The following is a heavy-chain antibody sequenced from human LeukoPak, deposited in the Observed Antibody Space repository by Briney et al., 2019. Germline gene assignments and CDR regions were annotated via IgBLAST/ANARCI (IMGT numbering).Heavy chain of an antibody. CDR1: GFTFDDYT. J-gene: IGHJ4*02. V-gene: IGHV3-43*01. Sequence: GGSLRLSCAASGFTFDDYTMHWVRQAPGKGLEWVSLISWDGGSTYYADSVKGRFTISRVNSKNSLYLQMNSLRTEDTALYYCAKDIDRSYSYGYYFDYWGQGTLVTVSS. CDR2: ISWDGGST. D-gene: IGHD5-18*01. CDR3: AKDIDRSYSYGYYFDY.